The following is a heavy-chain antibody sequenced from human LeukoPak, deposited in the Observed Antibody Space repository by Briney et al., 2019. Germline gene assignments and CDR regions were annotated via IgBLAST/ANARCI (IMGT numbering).Heavy chain of an antibody. V-gene: IGHV5-51*01. D-gene: IGHD3-10*01. J-gene: IGHJ4*02. Sequence: GESLKISCEASGYTFSTYWIGWVRQMPGKDLEWMGIIYPDDSHTRYSPPFQGQVTISADKSISTDYLQWSSLKASDTAMYYCARLRGSGSYYYVWYFDYWGQGTLVTVSS. CDR3: ARLRGSGSYYYVWYFDY. CDR2: IYPDDSHT. CDR1: GYTFSTYW.